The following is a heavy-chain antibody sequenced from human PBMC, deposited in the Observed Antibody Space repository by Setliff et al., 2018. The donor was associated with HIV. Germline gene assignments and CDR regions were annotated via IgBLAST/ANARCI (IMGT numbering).Heavy chain of an antibody. CDR1: DFTFRDYG. CDR2: VSNSGSEV. CDR3: VKGYCDTATCLPFDS. J-gene: IGHJ4*02. D-gene: IGHD3-16*02. Sequence: PVGSLRLSCVASDFTFRDYGMAWVRQGPGKGLEWVAGVSNSGSEVYYADSVGGRFTISRDNSRDTVYLQMDSLRPDDTAVYYCVKGYCDTATCLPFDSWGQGTLVTVSS. V-gene: IGHV3-23*01.